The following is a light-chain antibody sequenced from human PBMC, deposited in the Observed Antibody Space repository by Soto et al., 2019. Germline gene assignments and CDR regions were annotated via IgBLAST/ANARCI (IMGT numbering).Light chain of an antibody. CDR2: GAS. J-gene: IGKJ2*01. CDR1: QSVSSSY. V-gene: IGKV3-20*01. Sequence: ETVLTQSPGTLSLSPGERATLSCWASQSVSSSYLAWYQQKPGQAPRLLIYGASSRATSIPDRFSGSGSATDFTLTISRLAPEDLAVYYCQQYGSSPRTFGQGTKLEIK. CDR3: QQYGSSPRT.